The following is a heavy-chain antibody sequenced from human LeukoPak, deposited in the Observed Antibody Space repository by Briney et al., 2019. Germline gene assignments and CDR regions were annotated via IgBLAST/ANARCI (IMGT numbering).Heavy chain of an antibody. CDR2: ISSSGSTI. CDR3: ARLGANTGYYYYYYMDV. D-gene: IGHD1-26*01. V-gene: IGHV3-11*01. CDR1: GFTFSDYY. J-gene: IGHJ6*03. Sequence: PGGSLRLSCAASGFTFSDYYMSWIRQAPGKGLEWVSYISSSGSTIYYADSVKGRLTISRDNAKNSMYLQMNSLGAEDTAVYYCARLGANTGYYYYYYMDVWGKGTTVTVSS.